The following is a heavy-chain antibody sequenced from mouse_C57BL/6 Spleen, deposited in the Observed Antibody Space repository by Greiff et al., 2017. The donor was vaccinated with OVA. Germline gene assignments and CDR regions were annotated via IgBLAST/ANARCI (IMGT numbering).Heavy chain of an antibody. CDR3: ARILLSGYFDV. Sequence: QVQLKESGPGLVQPSQSLSITCTVSGFSLTSYGVHWVRQSPGKGLEWLGVIWSGGSTDYNAAFISRLSISKDNSKSQVFFKMNSLQADDTAIYYCARILLSGYFDVWCTGTTVTVSS. CDR2: IWSGGST. J-gene: IGHJ1*03. CDR1: GFSLTSYG. D-gene: IGHD1-1*01. V-gene: IGHV2-2*01.